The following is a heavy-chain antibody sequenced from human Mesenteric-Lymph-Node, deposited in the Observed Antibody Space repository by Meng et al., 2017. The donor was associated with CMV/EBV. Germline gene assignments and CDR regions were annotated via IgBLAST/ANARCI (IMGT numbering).Heavy chain of an antibody. Sequence: GESLKISCAASGFTFSSYSMNWVRQAPGKGLEWVSAIGASGADTYYADSVKGRFTISRDNSKNTLYLQMNSLRAEDTAIYYCAKDIPVQYCRGSSCYAYYFDYWGQGTLVTVSS. CDR2: IGASGADT. CDR1: GFTFSSYS. D-gene: IGHD2-15*01. CDR3: AKDIPVQYCRGSSCYAYYFDY. J-gene: IGHJ4*02. V-gene: IGHV3-23*01.